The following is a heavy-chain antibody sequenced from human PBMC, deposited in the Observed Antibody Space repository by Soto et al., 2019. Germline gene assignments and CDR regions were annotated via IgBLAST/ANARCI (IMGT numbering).Heavy chain of an antibody. J-gene: IGHJ5*02. V-gene: IGHV4-39*01. CDR3: ASPAPWIGGSCSGQNWFKP. CDR1: GGCISSSSYY. CDR2: SHSSGST. Sequence: SETLSLTCIVSGGCISSSSYYWGWIRQPTGKGLEWIGCSHSSGSTYYNPSLQSRVSTSVDTSLNQFSLKLSSMTAADTAVSYCASPAPWIGGSCSGQNWFKPFGKGTLAIV. D-gene: IGHD2-15*01.